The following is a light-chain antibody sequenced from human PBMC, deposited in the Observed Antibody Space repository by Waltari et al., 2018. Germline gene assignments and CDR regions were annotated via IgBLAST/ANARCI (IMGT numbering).Light chain of an antibody. CDR2: DVS. J-gene: IGKJ5*01. V-gene: IGKV3-20*01. CDR3: QQYGKSPFA. CDR1: QSLSGDY. Sequence: EIVLTQSPGTLSLSPGERVTLSCRASQSLSGDYVAWYQQKPGQAPRLLFYDVSRRATGIPYRFSGSGSGTDFTLTISRLEPGDFSVYYCQQYGKSPFAFGQGTRLEMK.